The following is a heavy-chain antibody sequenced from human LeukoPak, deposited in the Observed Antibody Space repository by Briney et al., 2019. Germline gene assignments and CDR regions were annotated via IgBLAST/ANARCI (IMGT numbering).Heavy chain of an antibody. CDR2: INAGNGNT. Sequence: ASVKVSCKASGYTFTSYAMHWVRQAPGQRLEWMGWINAGNGNTKYSQKSQGRVTITRDTSASTAYMELSSLRSEDTAVYYCARPLRNYYDSSGYSFDYWGQGTLVTVSS. J-gene: IGHJ4*02. CDR1: GYTFTSYA. D-gene: IGHD3-22*01. V-gene: IGHV1-3*01. CDR3: ARPLRNYYDSSGYSFDY.